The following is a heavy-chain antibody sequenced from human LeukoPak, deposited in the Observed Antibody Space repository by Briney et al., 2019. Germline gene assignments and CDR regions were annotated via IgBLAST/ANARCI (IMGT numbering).Heavy chain of an antibody. CDR3: ARDGVIPQMGYYYGMDV. D-gene: IGHD3-22*01. V-gene: IGHV1-18*01. Sequence: ASVKVSCKASGYTSTSYAMHWVRQAPGQGLEWMGRISAYNGNTNYAQKLQGRVTMTTDTSTSTAYMELRSLRSDDTAVYYCARDGVIPQMGYYYGMDVWGQGTTVTVSS. J-gene: IGHJ6*02. CDR2: ISAYNGNT. CDR1: GYTSTSYA.